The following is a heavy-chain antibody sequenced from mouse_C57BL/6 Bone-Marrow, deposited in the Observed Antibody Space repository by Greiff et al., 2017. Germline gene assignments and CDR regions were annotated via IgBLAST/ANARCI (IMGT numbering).Heavy chain of an antibody. V-gene: IGHV1-59*01. Sequence: QVQLQQPGAELVRPGTSVKLSCKASGYTFTSYWMHWVKPRPGQGLEWIGVIDPSDSYTNYNQQFKGKATLTVDTSSSTAYMQLSSLTSEDSAVYYGAREAIYYDYDGAWFAYWGQETLVTVSA. CDR2: IDPSDSYT. D-gene: IGHD2-4*01. CDR3: AREAIYYDYDGAWFAY. CDR1: GYTFTSYW. J-gene: IGHJ3*01.